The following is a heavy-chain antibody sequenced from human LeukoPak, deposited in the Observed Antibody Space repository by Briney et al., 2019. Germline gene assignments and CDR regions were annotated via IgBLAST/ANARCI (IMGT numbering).Heavy chain of an antibody. V-gene: IGHV4-61*02. Sequence: SQTLSLTCTVSGGSISSDDYYWNWIRQPAGKGLEWIGRIYTSGSTNYNPSLKSRVTISVDTSKNQFSLKLSSVTAADTAVYYCARTVGSRTIDYWGQGTLVTVSS. J-gene: IGHJ4*02. CDR1: GGSISSDDYY. CDR2: IYTSGST. CDR3: ARTVGSRTIDY. D-gene: IGHD1-1*01.